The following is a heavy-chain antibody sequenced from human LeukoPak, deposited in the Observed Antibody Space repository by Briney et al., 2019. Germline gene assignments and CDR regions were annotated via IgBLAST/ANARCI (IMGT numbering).Heavy chain of an antibody. CDR3: AKGGFWSGYYTREEYYYYYYMDV. Sequence: GGSLRLSCAASGFTFDDYAMHWVRQAPGKGLEWVSLISGDGGSTYYAVSVKGRFTISRDNSKNSLYLQMNSLRTEDTALYYCAKGGFWSGYYTREEYYYYYYMDVWGKGTTVTVSS. D-gene: IGHD3-3*01. CDR2: ISGDGGST. V-gene: IGHV3-43*02. CDR1: GFTFDDYA. J-gene: IGHJ6*03.